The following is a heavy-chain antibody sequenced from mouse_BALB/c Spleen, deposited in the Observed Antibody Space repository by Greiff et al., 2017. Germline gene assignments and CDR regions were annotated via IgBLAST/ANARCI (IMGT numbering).Heavy chain of an antibody. CDR3: ARGDGNYFYYYAMDY. D-gene: IGHD2-1*01. Sequence: EVQRVESGGGLVKPGGSLKLSCAASGFTFSSYAMSWVRQTPEERLEWVASISSGGSTYYPDSVKGRFTISRDNARNILYLQMSSLRSEDTAMYYCARGDGNYFYYYAMDYWGQGTSVTVSS. J-gene: IGHJ4*01. V-gene: IGHV5-6-5*01. CDR2: ISSGGST. CDR1: GFTFSSYA.